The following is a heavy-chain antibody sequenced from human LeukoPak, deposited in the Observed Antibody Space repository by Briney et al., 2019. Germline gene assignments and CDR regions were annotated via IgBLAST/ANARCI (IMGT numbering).Heavy chain of an antibody. J-gene: IGHJ4*02. CDR1: GFTFSSYA. CDR2: ISGSGGST. V-gene: IGHV3-23*01. Sequence: PGGSLRLSCAASGFTFSSYAMSWVRQAPGKGLEWVSAISGSGGSTYYADSVKGRFTISRDNSKNTLYLQMNSLRAEDTAVYYCAETPRTGYSSGWYGSGTSYFDYWGQGTLVTVSS. CDR3: AETPRTGYSSGWYGSGTSYFDY. D-gene: IGHD6-19*01.